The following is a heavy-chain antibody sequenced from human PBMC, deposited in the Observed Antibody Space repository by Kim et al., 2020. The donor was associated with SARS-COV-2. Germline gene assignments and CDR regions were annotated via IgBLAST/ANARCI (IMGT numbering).Heavy chain of an antibody. CDR1: GFTFISYA. CDR2: ISYDGSNK. D-gene: IGHD3-10*01. CDR3: ARDLPKLVRGVHYYYGMNV. Sequence: GGSLRLSCAASGFTFISYAMHWVRQAPGKGLEWVAVISYDGSNKYYADSVKGRFTISRDNSKNTLYLQMNSLRAEVTAVYYCARDLPKLVRGVHYYYGMNVWGQGTTVNVS. V-gene: IGHV3-30*04. J-gene: IGHJ6*02.